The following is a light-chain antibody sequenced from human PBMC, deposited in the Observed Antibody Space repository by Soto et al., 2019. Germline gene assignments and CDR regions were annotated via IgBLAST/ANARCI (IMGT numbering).Light chain of an antibody. CDR1: QSVSSN. CDR2: GAS. Sequence: EIVMTQSPATLSVSPGERATLSCRASQSVSSNLAWYQQKPGQAPRLLIYGASTRATGIPARFSGSGSGTEFTLTISRLEPEDFAVYYCHQYGSSPSTFGQGTKVEIK. J-gene: IGKJ2*02. CDR3: HQYGSSPST. V-gene: IGKV3-15*01.